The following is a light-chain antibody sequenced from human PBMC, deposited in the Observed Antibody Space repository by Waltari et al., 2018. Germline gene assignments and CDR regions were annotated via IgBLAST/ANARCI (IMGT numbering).Light chain of an antibody. V-gene: IGKV3-20*01. CDR2: GAS. J-gene: IGKJ1*01. Sequence: EIVLTHSPGTLSLSPGERATLSCRASQSVSSSYLAWYQQKPGQAPRVLIHGASNRATGIPDRFSGSGSGTDFTLTISRLEPEDFAVYYCQQYGSSPWTFGQGTKVEIK. CDR3: QQYGSSPWT. CDR1: QSVSSSY.